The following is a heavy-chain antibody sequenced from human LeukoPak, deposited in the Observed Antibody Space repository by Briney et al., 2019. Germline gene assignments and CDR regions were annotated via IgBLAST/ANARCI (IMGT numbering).Heavy chain of an antibody. V-gene: IGHV3-72*01. J-gene: IGHJ4*02. CDR2: NRNKASRYTT. Sequence: PGGSLRLSCAASGFTLSDHHMDWVRQAPGKGLEWVGRNRNKASRYTTEYAASVKGRFTISRDDSKNSMYLQMNSLKTEDTAVYYCASVEGPTGYWGQGTLVTVSS. CDR1: GFTLSDHH. D-gene: IGHD1-26*01. CDR3: ASVEGPTGY.